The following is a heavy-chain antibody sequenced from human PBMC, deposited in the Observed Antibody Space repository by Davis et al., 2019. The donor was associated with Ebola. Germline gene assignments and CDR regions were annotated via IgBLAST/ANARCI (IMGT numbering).Heavy chain of an antibody. CDR2: INTNTGNP. Sequence: AASVKVSCKASGYTFSSYAMNWVRQAPGQGLEWMGWINTNTGNPTYAQGFTGRFVFSLDTSVSTAYLQISSLKAEDTAVYFCAREGASLKHPASYYYYGMDVWGKETTVTVSS. CDR3: AREGASLKHPASYYYYGMDV. D-gene: IGHD3-16*01. CDR1: GYTFSSYA. V-gene: IGHV7-4-1*02. J-gene: IGHJ6*04.